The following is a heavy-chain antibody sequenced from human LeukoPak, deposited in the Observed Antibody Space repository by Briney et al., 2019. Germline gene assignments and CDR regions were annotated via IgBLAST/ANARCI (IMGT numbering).Heavy chain of an antibody. Sequence: GGSLRLSCAASGFTFSSYSMNWVRQAPGKGLEWVSYISSSSSTIYYADSVKGRFTISRDNAKNSLYLQMNSLRAEDTAVYYCASWQSSGYLISGIQDDYWGQGTLVTVSS. CDR1: GFTFSSYS. CDR2: ISSSSSTI. J-gene: IGHJ4*02. V-gene: IGHV3-48*01. D-gene: IGHD3-22*01. CDR3: ASWQSSGYLISGIQDDY.